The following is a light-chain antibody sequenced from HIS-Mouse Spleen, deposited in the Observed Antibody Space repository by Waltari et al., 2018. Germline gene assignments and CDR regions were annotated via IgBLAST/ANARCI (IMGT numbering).Light chain of an antibody. CDR2: QDS. CDR3: QAWDSSTDVV. V-gene: IGLV3-1*01. Sequence: SYELTQPPSVSVSPGQTASITCSGDKLGDKYACWYQQKPGQSPVLVIYQDSKRPSVIPERFSGSNSGNTATLTISGTQAMEEADYYCQAWDSSTDVVFGGGTKLTVL. J-gene: IGLJ2*01. CDR1: KLGDKY.